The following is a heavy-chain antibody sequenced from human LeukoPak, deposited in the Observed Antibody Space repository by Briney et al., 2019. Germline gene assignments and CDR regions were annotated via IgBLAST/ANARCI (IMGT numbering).Heavy chain of an antibody. V-gene: IGHV4-30-4*01. Sequence: SETLSLTCTVSGGCISSGDYYWSWIRQPPGKGMEGIGYIYYSGSTYYNPSLKSRVTISVDTSKNQFSLKLSSVTAADTAVYYCARDLNYYDSSLDYWGQGTLVTVSS. J-gene: IGHJ4*02. CDR3: ARDLNYYDSSLDY. CDR1: GGCISSGDYY. CDR2: IYYSGST. D-gene: IGHD3-22*01.